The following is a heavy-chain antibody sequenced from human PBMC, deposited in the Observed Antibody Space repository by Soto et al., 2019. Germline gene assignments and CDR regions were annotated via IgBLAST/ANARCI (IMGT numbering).Heavy chain of an antibody. CDR3: ARGRRSSGRHDVFDI. CDR2: MYYSGTT. CDR1: GGSITNYY. Sequence: SETLSLTCTVSGGSITNYYWIWIRQPPGKGLEWMGDMYYSGTTDYNPSLNSRVTISVDTSKNQFFLRLSSVTAADTAIYYCARGRRSSGRHDVFDIWGQGTMVTVSS. D-gene: IGHD1-1*01. J-gene: IGHJ3*02. V-gene: IGHV4-59*01.